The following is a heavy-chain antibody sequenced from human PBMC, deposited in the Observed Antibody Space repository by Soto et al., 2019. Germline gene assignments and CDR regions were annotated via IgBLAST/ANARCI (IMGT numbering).Heavy chain of an antibody. D-gene: IGHD2-2*02. CDR3: AKEYTSISKGSFDY. V-gene: IGHV3-23*01. CDR1: GFTFSNYA. J-gene: IGHJ4*02. Sequence: GGSLRLSCAASGFTFSNYAMNWVRQAPGKGLEWVSGITGSGGATFYADSVKGRFTISRDNSKNTVYLQVNSVRADDTSVYYCAKEYTSISKGSFDYWGQGALVTVSS. CDR2: ITGSGGAT.